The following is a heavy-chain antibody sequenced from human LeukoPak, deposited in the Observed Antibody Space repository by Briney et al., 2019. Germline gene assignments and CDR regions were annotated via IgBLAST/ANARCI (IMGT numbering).Heavy chain of an antibody. Sequence: SETLSLTCTVSGGSISSSSYYWGWLRQPPGKGLEWIVSIYYSGSTYYNPSLKSRVTISVDTSKNPFSLKLSSVTAADTAVYYCARLSEKKSGSYLHYFDYWGQGTLVTVSS. D-gene: IGHD3-10*01. CDR1: GGSISSSSYY. CDR3: ARLSEKKSGSYLHYFDY. CDR2: IYYSGST. V-gene: IGHV4-39*01. J-gene: IGHJ4*02.